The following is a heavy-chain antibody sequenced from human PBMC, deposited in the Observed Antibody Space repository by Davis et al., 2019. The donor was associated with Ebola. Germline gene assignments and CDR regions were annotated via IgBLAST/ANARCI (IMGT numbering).Heavy chain of an antibody. J-gene: IGHJ5*02. CDR2: ISSSSGYI. Sequence: GESLKISCAASGFTFSSHSMNWVRQAPGKGLEWVSSISSSSGYIYYAGSVEGRFTISRDNAKNSLYLQMNSLRDEDTAVYYCVRGTSTVKTAKGWFDPWGQGTLVTVSS. CDR1: GFTFSSHS. V-gene: IGHV3-21*01. CDR3: VRGTSTVKTAKGWFDP. D-gene: IGHD4-17*01.